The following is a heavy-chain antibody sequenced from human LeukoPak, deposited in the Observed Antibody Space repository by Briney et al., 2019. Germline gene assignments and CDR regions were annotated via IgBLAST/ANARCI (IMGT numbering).Heavy chain of an antibody. V-gene: IGHV4-34*01. CDR1: GGSFSGYY. Sequence: SETLSLTCAVYGGSFSGYYWSWIRQPPGKGLEWIGEINHSGSTNYNPSLKSRVTISVDTSKNQFSLKLSSVTAADTAVYYCARGRQANYYDSSGYYPYNSSAWPYFDYWGQGTLVTVSS. CDR2: INHSGST. D-gene: IGHD3-22*01. CDR3: ARGRQANYYDSSGYYPYNSSAWPYFDY. J-gene: IGHJ4*02.